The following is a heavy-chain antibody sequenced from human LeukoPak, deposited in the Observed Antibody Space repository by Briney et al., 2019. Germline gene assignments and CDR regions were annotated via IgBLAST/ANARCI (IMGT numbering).Heavy chain of an antibody. J-gene: IGHJ6*02. V-gene: IGHV1-69*04. CDR2: IIPILGIA. D-gene: IGHD3-16*01. CDR1: GGTFSSYA. CDR3: ARSFPGGYGMDV. Sequence: ASVKVSCKASGGTFSSYAISWVRRAPGQGLEWMGRIIPILGIANYAQKFQGRVTITADKSTSTAYMELSSLRSEDTAVYYCARSFPGGYGMDVWGQGTTVTVSS.